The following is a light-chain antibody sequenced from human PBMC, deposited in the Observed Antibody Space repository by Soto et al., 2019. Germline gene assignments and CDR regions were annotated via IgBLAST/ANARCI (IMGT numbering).Light chain of an antibody. CDR2: DAS. J-gene: IGKJ4*01. CDR1: QSLSSY. V-gene: IGKV3-11*01. CDR3: HQRINWPLT. Sequence: EIVLTQSPATLSLSPGERATLSCRASQSLSSYLAWYQQKPGQAPRLLIYDASNRATGIPARFSGSGSGTDFTLTISRLEPEDFAVYYCHQRINWPLTFGGGTKVEIK.